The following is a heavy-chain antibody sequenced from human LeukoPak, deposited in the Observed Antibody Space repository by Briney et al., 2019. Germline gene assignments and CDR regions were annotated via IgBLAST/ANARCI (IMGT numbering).Heavy chain of an antibody. CDR2: IKQDGSEK. CDR1: GFTFGNYW. D-gene: IGHD3-10*01. Sequence: PGGSLRLSCAASGFTFGNYWMTWVRQAPGKGLECVANIKQDGSEKYFLDSVKGRFTISRDNAKNSLYLQMNSLRAEDTAVYYCARDMSITTARGVIILDAFDIWGQGTMVTVSS. V-gene: IGHV3-7*03. CDR3: ARDMSITTARGVIILDAFDI. J-gene: IGHJ3*02.